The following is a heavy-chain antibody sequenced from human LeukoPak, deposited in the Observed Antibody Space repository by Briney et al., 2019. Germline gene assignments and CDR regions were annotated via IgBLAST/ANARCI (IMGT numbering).Heavy chain of an antibody. V-gene: IGHV4-59*01. D-gene: IGHD3-22*01. CDR2: IYYSGST. J-gene: IGHJ3*02. CDR1: GGSISSYC. Sequence: ASETLSLTCTVSGGSISSYCWSWIRQPPGKGLEWIGYIYYSGSTNYNPSLKSRVTISVDTSKNQFSLKLSSVTAADTAVYYCARDHSDSSGYYYGGDAFDIWGQGTMVTVSS. CDR3: ARDHSDSSGYYYGGDAFDI.